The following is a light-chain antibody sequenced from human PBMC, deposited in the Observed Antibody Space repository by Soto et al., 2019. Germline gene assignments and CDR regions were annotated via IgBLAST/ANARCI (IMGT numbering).Light chain of an antibody. V-gene: IGKV3-15*01. CDR2: GAS. Sequence: EIVMTQSPATLSVSPGERATLSCRASQSVSSNLAWYQQKPGQAPRLLIYGASTRVTGIPARFSGSGSGTEFTLTISSLQYEDFAVYYCQQDNNWPPLTFGGGTNVEI. J-gene: IGKJ4*01. CDR3: QQDNNWPPLT. CDR1: QSVSSN.